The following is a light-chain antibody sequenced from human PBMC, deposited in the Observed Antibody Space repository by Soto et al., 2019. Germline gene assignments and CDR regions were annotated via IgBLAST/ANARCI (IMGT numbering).Light chain of an antibody. CDR2: EAS. CDR3: QHYNVYWT. V-gene: IGKV1-5*03. Sequence: DIQMTQSPSTLSASVGDRVTITCRASQCISGSLAWYQQKPGQAPKLLIYEASNLKSRVRSRFSGSGSGTEYTLTISGLQPYYSASYYCQHYNVYWTFGQGTRVEIK. CDR1: QCISGS. J-gene: IGKJ1*01.